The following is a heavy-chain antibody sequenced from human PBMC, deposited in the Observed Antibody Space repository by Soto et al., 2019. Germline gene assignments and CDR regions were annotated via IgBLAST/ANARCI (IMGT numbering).Heavy chain of an antibody. J-gene: IGHJ4*02. CDR1: GGSISTSSYY. V-gene: IGHV4-39*01. CDR3: ARLNGDYGLDY. D-gene: IGHD4-17*01. CDR2: IFYTGTT. Sequence: SETLSLTCTVSGGSISTSSYYWDWIRQPPGEGLERIGSIFYTGTTYSNSSLKSRLTMSVDTSKNQFSLNLRSVTAADTAVYYCARLNGDYGLDYWGQGILVTVSS.